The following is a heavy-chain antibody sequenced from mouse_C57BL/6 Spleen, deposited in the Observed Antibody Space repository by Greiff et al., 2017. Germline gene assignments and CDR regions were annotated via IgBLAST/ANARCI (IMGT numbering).Heavy chain of an antibody. D-gene: IGHD2-4*01. V-gene: IGHV1-4*01. CDR1: GYTFTSYT. CDR2: INPSSGYT. CDR3: ARSDYDYDGHVDY. Sequence: QVQLQQSGAELARPGASVKMSCKASGYTFTSYTMPWVKQRPGQGLEWIGYINPSSGYTKYNQTFKDKATLTADKSSSTTYTQLSSRTSEYSAVAYCARSDYDYDGHVDYWGQGTTLTVSS. J-gene: IGHJ2*01.